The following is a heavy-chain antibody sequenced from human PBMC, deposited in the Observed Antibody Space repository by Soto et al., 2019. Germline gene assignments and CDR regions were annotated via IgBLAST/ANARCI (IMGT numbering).Heavy chain of an antibody. D-gene: IGHD3-22*01. V-gene: IGHV3-7*04. Sequence: PGGSLRLSCAASGFTFNTHCMGWLRQAPGKGLEWVATVKKDESDKYYVDSVKGRFTISRDNAKKSLFLQMNSLRVEDTAVYYCARGDYHDNSGPFSDAFDVWGQGTMVTVSS. CDR1: GFTFNTHC. CDR3: ARGDYHDNSGPFSDAFDV. CDR2: VKKDESDK. J-gene: IGHJ3*01.